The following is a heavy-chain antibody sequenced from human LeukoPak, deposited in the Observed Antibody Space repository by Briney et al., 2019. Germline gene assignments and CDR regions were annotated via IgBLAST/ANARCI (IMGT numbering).Heavy chain of an antibody. CDR1: GGTFSSYA. CDR3: ASNGRWLQFALDSFPPRYYFDY. Sequence: SVKVSCKASGGTFSSYAISWVRQAPGQGLEWMGGIIPIFGTANYAQKFQGRVTITADESTSTAYMELSSLRSEDTAVYYCASNGRWLQFALDSFPPRYYFDYWGQGALVTVSS. J-gene: IGHJ4*02. CDR2: IIPIFGTA. V-gene: IGHV1-69*13. D-gene: IGHD5-24*01.